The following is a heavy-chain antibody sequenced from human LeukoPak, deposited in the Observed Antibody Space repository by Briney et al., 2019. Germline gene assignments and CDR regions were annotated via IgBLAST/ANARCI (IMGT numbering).Heavy chain of an antibody. D-gene: IGHD2/OR15-2a*01. CDR1: GVIISSYA. J-gene: IGHJ5*02. CDR3: AKDRVSPGFNWFGP. V-gene: IGHV3-23*01. Sequence: VQPGGSLRLSCAASGVIISSYAMSWVRQAPGKGLEWVSAINGRGDNTYYADFVKGRFTISRDNSKSTVYLQMNSLRTEDTAVYYCAKDRVSPGFNWFGPWGQGTLVTVSS. CDR2: INGRGDNT.